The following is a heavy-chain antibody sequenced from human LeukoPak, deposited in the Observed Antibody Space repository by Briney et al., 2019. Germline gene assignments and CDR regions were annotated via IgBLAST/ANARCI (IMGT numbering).Heavy chain of an antibody. CDR3: ARYYYDSSGYYYDGYYYYYMDV. CDR1: GFTFSSYW. Sequence: GGSLRLSCAASGFTFSSYWMHWVRQAPGKGLVWVSLINSDGSIITYADSVKGRFTISRDNAKNSLYLQMNSLRAEDTAVYYCARYYYDSSGYYYDGYYYYYMDVWGKGTTVTISS. D-gene: IGHD3-22*01. CDR2: INSDGSII. J-gene: IGHJ6*03. V-gene: IGHV3-74*03.